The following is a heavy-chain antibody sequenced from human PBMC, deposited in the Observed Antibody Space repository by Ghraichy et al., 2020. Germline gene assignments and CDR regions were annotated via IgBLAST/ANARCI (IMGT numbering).Heavy chain of an antibody. CDR1: GGSISSTSYY. D-gene: IGHD6-13*01. CDR3: ARHWRPGYSGSWRSANCFDP. CDR2: TYYTGSS. Sequence: SQTLSLTCTVSGGSISSTSYYWGWIRQPPGKGLGWIETTYYTGSSFYNPSLKSRVTISVDRSSNQFSLKVNSVTAADTAVYYCARHWRPGYSGSWRSANCFDPWGQGTLVSVTS. J-gene: IGHJ5*02. V-gene: IGHV4-39*01.